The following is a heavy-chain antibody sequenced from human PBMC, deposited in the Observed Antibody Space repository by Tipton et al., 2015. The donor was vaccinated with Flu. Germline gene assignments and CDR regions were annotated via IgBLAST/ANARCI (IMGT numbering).Heavy chain of an antibody. J-gene: IGHJ4*02. Sequence: TLSLTCSVSGGSISNDYWSWIRQPPGKGLEWIGYIYHTGNFNYNPSLQSRVTISVDWSKNQFSLNLTSVTAADTAVYYCARDLGGGSGWYRYFDIWGQGTLVTVSS. V-gene: IGHV4-59*12. D-gene: IGHD6-19*01. CDR2: IYHTGNF. CDR1: GGSISNDY. CDR3: ARDLGGGSGWYRYFDI.